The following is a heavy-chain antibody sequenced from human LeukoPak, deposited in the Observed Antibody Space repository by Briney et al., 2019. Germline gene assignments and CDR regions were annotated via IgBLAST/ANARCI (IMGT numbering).Heavy chain of an antibody. J-gene: IGHJ6*02. D-gene: IGHD2-2*01. V-gene: IGHV4-59*08. Sequence: SETLSLTCTVSGGSISSYYWSWIRQLPGKGLEWIGYISYSGSTKYNPSLKSRVTISVDTSKNHFSLKLGSVTAADTAVYYCARGVCTSTSCFAGDYGMDVWGQGTTVTVSS. CDR3: ARGVCTSTSCFAGDYGMDV. CDR1: GGSISSYY. CDR2: ISYSGST.